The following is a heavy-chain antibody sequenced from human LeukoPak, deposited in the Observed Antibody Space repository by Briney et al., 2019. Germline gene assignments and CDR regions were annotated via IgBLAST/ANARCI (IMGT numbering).Heavy chain of an antibody. Sequence: PSETLSLTCTVSGGSISSGDYYWSWIRQPPGKGLEWIGYIYHSGSTYYNPSLKSRVTISVDRSKNQFSLKLSSVTAADTAVYYCARGVDTMVRGDEDAFDIWGQGTMVTVSS. CDR1: GGSISSGDYY. CDR3: ARGVDTMVRGDEDAFDI. J-gene: IGHJ3*02. D-gene: IGHD3-10*01. CDR2: IYHSGST. V-gene: IGHV4-30-2*01.